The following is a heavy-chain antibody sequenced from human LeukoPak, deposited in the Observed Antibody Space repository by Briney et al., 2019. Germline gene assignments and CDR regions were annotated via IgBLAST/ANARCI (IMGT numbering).Heavy chain of an antibody. CDR3: ARVAGAQTAKFDP. J-gene: IGHJ5*02. D-gene: IGHD1-26*01. Sequence: SVKVSCKASGGTFSSYTISWVRQAPGQGLEWMGRIIPILGIANYAQKFQGRVTITADKSTSTAYMELSSLGSEDTAVYYCARVAGAQTAKFDPWGQGTLVTVSS. CDR1: GGTFSSYT. CDR2: IIPILGIA. V-gene: IGHV1-69*02.